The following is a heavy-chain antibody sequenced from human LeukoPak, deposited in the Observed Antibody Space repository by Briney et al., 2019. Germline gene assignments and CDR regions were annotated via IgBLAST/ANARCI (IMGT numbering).Heavy chain of an antibody. Sequence: SETLSLTCTVSGGSIRSYYWSWIRQSPGKGLKWIGYIYYSGSTNYNPSLKSRVTISVDTSKNQFSLKLSSVTAADTAVYYCARGVPDYYGSGRYYNGYYYYYHMHVWGKGTTVTISS. D-gene: IGHD3-10*01. J-gene: IGHJ6*03. CDR3: ARGVPDYYGSGRYYNGYYYYYHMHV. V-gene: IGHV4-59*01. CDR1: GGSIRSYY. CDR2: IYYSGST.